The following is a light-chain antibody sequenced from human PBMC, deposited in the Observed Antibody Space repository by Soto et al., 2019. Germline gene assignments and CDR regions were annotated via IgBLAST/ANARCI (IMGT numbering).Light chain of an antibody. Sequence: QSVLTQPASVSGSPGQAITISCTGTSSDVGGYSLVSWYQQHPGEAPKLMIYEGRKRPSGVSNRFSGSKSGNTASLTISGLHAEDEADYYCCSYAGDSTWVFGGGTKLTVL. CDR3: CSYAGDSTWV. CDR1: SSDVGGYSL. J-gene: IGLJ3*02. CDR2: EGR. V-gene: IGLV2-23*01.